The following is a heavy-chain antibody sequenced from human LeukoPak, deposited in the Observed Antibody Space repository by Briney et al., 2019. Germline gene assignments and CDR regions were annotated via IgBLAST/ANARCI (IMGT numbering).Heavy chain of an antibody. Sequence: SETLSLTCTVSGGSISSGSYYWSWIRQPAGKGLEWIGRIYTSGSTNYNPSLKSRVTISVDTSKNQFSLKLSSVTAADTAVYYCARERIAAAGICWFDPWGQGTLVTVSS. J-gene: IGHJ5*02. V-gene: IGHV4-61*02. D-gene: IGHD6-13*01. CDR2: IYTSGST. CDR1: GGSISSGSYY. CDR3: ARERIAAAGICWFDP.